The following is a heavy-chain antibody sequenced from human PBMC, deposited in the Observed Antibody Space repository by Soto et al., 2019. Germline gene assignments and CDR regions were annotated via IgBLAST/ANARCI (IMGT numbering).Heavy chain of an antibody. CDR3: AHRVLRTVFGLVTTTAIYFDF. D-gene: IGHD3-3*01. Sequence: QITLNESGPTQVKPRQTLTLTCTFSGFSLTTSGVGVGWIRQSPGKAPEWLALIYCDDDKRYSPSLKSRLTITKDISKNQVVLTMSDLDPADTATYYCAHRVLRTVFGLVTTTAIYFDFWGQGTPVAVSS. V-gene: IGHV2-5*02. J-gene: IGHJ4*02. CDR1: GFSLTTSGVG. CDR2: IYCDDDK.